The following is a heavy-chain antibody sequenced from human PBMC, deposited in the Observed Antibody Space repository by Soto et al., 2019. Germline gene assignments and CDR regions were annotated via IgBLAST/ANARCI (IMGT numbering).Heavy chain of an antibody. CDR1: GFTFSSYA. J-gene: IGHJ4*02. Sequence: EVQLLESGGGLVQPGGSLRLSCAASGFTFSSYAMSWVRQAPGKGLEWVSAISGSGGSTSYADSVKGRFTISRDKSRNPLYLQMNGLRVEDTTVYYCAKGGVAAGSGSVFDYWGQGTLVTVSS. CDR2: ISGSGGST. D-gene: IGHD6-13*01. V-gene: IGHV3-23*01. CDR3: AKGGVAAGSGSVFDY.